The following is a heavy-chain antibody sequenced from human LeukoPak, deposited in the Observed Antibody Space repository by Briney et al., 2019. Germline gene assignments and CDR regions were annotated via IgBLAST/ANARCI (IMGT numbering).Heavy chain of an antibody. D-gene: IGHD3-3*01. CDR2: ISSSSSYI. V-gene: IGHV3-21*01. Sequence: GGSLRLSCAASGFTFSSYSMNWVRQAPGKGLEWVSSISSSSSYIYYADSVKGRFTISRVNSKNTLYLQMNSLRAEDTAVYYCARVRTPPYYDFWSGFYYFDYWGQGTLVTVSS. J-gene: IGHJ4*02. CDR3: ARVRTPPYYDFWSGFYYFDY. CDR1: GFTFSSYS.